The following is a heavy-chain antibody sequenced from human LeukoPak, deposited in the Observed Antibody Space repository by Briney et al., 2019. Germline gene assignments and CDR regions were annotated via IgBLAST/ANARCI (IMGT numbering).Heavy chain of an antibody. J-gene: IGHJ4*02. CDR2: IYPRDSDT. D-gene: IGHD3-10*01. CDR3: ARHSDVIGAI. CDR1: GYTFTHQW. V-gene: IGHV5-51*01. Sequence: GESLQISFKASGYTFTHQWIGWVRQKSGSGLEWVGIIYPRDSDTRYSPSFQGHVTISADTSINTAYLEWSRLEASDTAIYYCARHSDVIGAIWGQGTLVTVSS.